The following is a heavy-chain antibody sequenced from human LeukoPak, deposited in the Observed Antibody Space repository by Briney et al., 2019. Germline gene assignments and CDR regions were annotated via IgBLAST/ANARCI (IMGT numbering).Heavy chain of an antibody. CDR2: ISYDGSNK. D-gene: IGHD6-13*01. Sequence: PGGSLRLSCAASGFTFSSYGMHWVRQAPGKGLEWVAVISYDGSNKYYADSVKGRFTTSRDNHKNTLYLQMNSLRAEDTAVYYCAKEGYSRCYYSYYYMDVWGKGTTVTVSS. CDR1: GFTFSSYG. V-gene: IGHV3-30*18. J-gene: IGHJ6*03. CDR3: AKEGYSRCYYSYYYMDV.